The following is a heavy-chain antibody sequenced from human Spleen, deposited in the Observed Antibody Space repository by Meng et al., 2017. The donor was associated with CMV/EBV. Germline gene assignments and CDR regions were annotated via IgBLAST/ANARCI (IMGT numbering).Heavy chain of an antibody. J-gene: IGHJ3*02. CDR1: GYTFTGYY. Sequence: ASVKVSCKASGYTFTGYYMHWVRQAPGQGLEWMGWINPNSGGTNYAQKLQGRVTLATDTSTSIAYMELRSLTSDDTAVYYCAREGATWDDVFDIWGQGTMVTVSS. CDR3: AREGATWDDVFDI. V-gene: IGHV1-2*02. D-gene: IGHD1-26*01. CDR2: INPNSGGT.